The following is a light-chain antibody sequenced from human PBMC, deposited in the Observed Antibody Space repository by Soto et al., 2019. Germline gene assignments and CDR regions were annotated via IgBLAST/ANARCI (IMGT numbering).Light chain of an antibody. CDR1: QDIINY. CDR2: DAS. V-gene: IGKV1-33*01. Sequence: DIQMTQSPSSLSVSVGDRVTITCQASQDIINYLNWYQQKPGKAPKLLIYDASNLAVGVPSRFGGSGSGTDFTFTISSLQPDDFATYYCQHYADPPLSFGGGTKVEIK. J-gene: IGKJ4*01. CDR3: QHYADPPLS.